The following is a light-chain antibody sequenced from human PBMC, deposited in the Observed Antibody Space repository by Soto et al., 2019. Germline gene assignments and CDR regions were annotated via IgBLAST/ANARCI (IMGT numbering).Light chain of an antibody. Sequence: QSVLTQPPSASGSPGQSVTISCTGTTSDIGSYNYVSWYQQHPGKAPKFMIYEVSKRPSGVPYRFSGSKSGNTASLTVSGLHAEDEADYYCSSYAGSDTYVVFGGGTKLTVL. CDR3: SSYAGSDTYVV. J-gene: IGLJ2*01. V-gene: IGLV2-8*01. CDR2: EVS. CDR1: TSDIGSYNY.